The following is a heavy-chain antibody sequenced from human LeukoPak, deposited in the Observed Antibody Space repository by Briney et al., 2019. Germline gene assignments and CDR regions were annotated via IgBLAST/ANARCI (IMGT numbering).Heavy chain of an antibody. V-gene: IGHV3-7*01. D-gene: IGHD2-2*01. Sequence: GGSLRLSCAASGFTFSSYWMSWVRQAPGKGLEWVANIKQDGSEKYYVDSVKGRFTISRDNAKNSLYLQMNSLRAEDTAVYYCARGVVPAALDFDYWGQGTLVTVSS. J-gene: IGHJ4*02. CDR1: GFTFSSYW. CDR3: ARGVVPAALDFDY. CDR2: IKQDGSEK.